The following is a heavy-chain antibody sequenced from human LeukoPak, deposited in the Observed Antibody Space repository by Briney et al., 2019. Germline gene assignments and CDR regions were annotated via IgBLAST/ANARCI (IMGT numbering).Heavy chain of an antibody. CDR1: GFTFSNYA. CDR3: AKDYASDMATAPFDY. Sequence: GGSLRLPCAASGFTFSNYAMSWVRQAPGKGLEWVSVISGSGGSTYYADSVKGRFTISRDNSKSTLYLQMNSLRAEDTAVYYCAKDYASDMATAPFDYWGQGTLVTVSS. V-gene: IGHV3-23*01. D-gene: IGHD5-24*01. J-gene: IGHJ4*02. CDR2: ISGSGGST.